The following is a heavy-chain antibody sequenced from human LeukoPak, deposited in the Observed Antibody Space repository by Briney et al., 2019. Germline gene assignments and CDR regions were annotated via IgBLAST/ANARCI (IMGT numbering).Heavy chain of an antibody. D-gene: IGHD6-13*01. CDR1: GYTFTSYG. Sequence: GASVKVSCKASGYTFTSYGISWVRQAPGQGLEWMGWISAYNGNTNYAQKLQGRVTMTTDTSTSTAYMELSSLRSEDTAVYYCARGWRGFIAAAIRGPFDPWGQGTLVTVSS. CDR3: ARGWRGFIAAAIRGPFDP. V-gene: IGHV1-18*01. J-gene: IGHJ5*02. CDR2: ISAYNGNT.